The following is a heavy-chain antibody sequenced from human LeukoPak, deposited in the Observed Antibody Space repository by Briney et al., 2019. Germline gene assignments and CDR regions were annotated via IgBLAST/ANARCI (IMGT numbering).Heavy chain of an antibody. V-gene: IGHV3-23*01. J-gene: IGHJ5*02. CDR2: ISGSGGST. CDR1: GFTFSSYA. D-gene: IGHD3-10*01. CDR3: AKMELYRYGSGLDP. Sequence: PGGSLRLSCAASGFTFSSYAMSWVRQAPGKGLEWVSAISGSGGSTYYADSVKGRFTIPRDNSKNTLYLQMNSLRAEDTAVYYCAKMELYRYGSGLDPWGQGTLVTVSS.